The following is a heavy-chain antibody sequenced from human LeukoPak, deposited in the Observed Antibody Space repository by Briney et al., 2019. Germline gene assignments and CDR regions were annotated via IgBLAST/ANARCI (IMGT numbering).Heavy chain of an antibody. Sequence: SETLSLTCTVSGGSISSGRYYWSWIRQPAGKGLEWIGRIYTSGSTNYNPSLKSRVTISVDTSKNQFSLKLSSVTAADTAVYYCARELGFLEWLSYNWFDPWGQGTLVTVSS. J-gene: IGHJ5*02. CDR1: GGSISSGRYY. D-gene: IGHD3-3*01. CDR2: IYTSGST. CDR3: ARELGFLEWLSYNWFDP. V-gene: IGHV4-61*02.